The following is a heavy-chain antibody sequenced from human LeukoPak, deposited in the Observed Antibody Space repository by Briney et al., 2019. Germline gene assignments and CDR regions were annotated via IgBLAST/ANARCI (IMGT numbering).Heavy chain of an antibody. Sequence: GGSKRLSCAASGFTFSSYWMSWVRQAPGKGLEWVANIKQDGSEKYYVDSVKARFTISRDNAKNSLYLQMNSLRAEDTAVYYCARLGPEDPPAWIQRSYYFDYWGQGTLVTVSS. CDR1: GFTFSSYW. J-gene: IGHJ4*02. CDR3: ARLGPEDPPAWIQRSYYFDY. CDR2: IKQDGSEK. V-gene: IGHV3-7*01. D-gene: IGHD5-18*01.